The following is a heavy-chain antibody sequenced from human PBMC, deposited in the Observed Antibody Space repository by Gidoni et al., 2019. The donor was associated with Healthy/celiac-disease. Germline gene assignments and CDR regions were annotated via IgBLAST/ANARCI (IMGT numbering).Heavy chain of an antibody. CDR2: INHSGST. J-gene: IGHJ5*02. CDR3: ARFVAVDKSISP. CDR1: GGSFRGYY. D-gene: IGHD2-15*01. Sequence: QVQLQQWGAGLLKPPETLSRTCAVHGGSFRGYYWSWIRQPPGKGLGWIGEINHSGSTNYNPSLKGRVTISVDTSKNRFSLKLSSVPAADTAVYYCARFVAVDKSISPWGQGTLVTVSS. V-gene: IGHV4-34*01.